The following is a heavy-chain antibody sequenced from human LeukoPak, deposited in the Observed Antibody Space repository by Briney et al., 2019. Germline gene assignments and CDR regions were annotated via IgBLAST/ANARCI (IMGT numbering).Heavy chain of an antibody. D-gene: IGHD2-8*02. CDR1: GFPFSTYS. V-gene: IGHV3-30*04. CDR3: AREKYCTATDCLHGRFYFDY. J-gene: IGHJ4*02. Sequence: GRSLRLSCAASGFPFSTYSVHWVRQAPGKGLEWVAVISSDGSDENYADSVKNRFTISRDNFENTLFLQMGSPRPADTAVYYCAREKYCTATDCLHGRFYFDYWGQGVLVTVSS. CDR2: ISSDGSDE.